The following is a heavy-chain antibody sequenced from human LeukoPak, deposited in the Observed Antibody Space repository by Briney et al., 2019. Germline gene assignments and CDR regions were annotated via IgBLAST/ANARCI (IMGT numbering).Heavy chain of an antibody. V-gene: IGHV1-69*05. Sequence: SVKVSCKASGGTFSLHGIAWVRQAPGQGLEWVGGLIPTFGTANYAQRFQGRVTITTDKYMNTAYMELRSLGFDDTAVYYCAREREYCSGGPCHSGRGYFDYWGQGTLVTVSS. CDR3: AREREYCSGGPCHSGRGYFDY. CDR1: GGTFSLHG. CDR2: LIPTFGTA. J-gene: IGHJ4*02. D-gene: IGHD2-15*01.